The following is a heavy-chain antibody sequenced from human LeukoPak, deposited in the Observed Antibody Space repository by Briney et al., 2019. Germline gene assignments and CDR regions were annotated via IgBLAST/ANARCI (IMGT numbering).Heavy chain of an antibody. D-gene: IGHD3-22*01. CDR1: GFTFTTYW. V-gene: IGHV3-7*03. CDR3: AKSWNYYDSSGDDALDI. Sequence: GGSLRLSCAASGFTFTTYWMSWVRQAPGKGLEWVANIKQDGTEKYYVDSVKGRFTISRDNSKNTLYLQMNSLRVEDTAVYYCAKSWNYYDSSGDDALDIWGQGTMVTVSS. J-gene: IGHJ3*02. CDR2: IKQDGTEK.